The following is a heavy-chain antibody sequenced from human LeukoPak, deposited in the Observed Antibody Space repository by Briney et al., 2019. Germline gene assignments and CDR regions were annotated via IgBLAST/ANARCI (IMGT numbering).Heavy chain of an antibody. V-gene: IGHV1-24*01. D-gene: IGHD2-2*01. Sequence: ASVRLSCKASGGTFSIYATSWVRQAPGQGLEWMGGFDPVDGETPLFAQKFQGIVAMTEDTSTDTVYMELSSLSSEDTAVDYCATGTIYCSSCSGDYWGQGTLVTVSS. CDR2: FDPVDGET. CDR3: ATGTIYCSSCSGDY. J-gene: IGHJ4*02. CDR1: GGTFSIYA.